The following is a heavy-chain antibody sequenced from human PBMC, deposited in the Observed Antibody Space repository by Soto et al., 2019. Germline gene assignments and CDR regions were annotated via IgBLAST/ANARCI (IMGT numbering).Heavy chain of an antibody. Sequence: QVRLVQSGTEVKKPGASMKLSCKASGYSFTSYAIHWVRRAPGQRLEWMGWIFASNGDTEYSPKFQDRVTITRDTSASTTYIQLTSLGSEDTAVYYCARNVPHTGYYNHWGPGTLVTVSS. CDR3: ARNVPHTGYYNH. V-gene: IGHV1-3*01. J-gene: IGHJ5*02. CDR2: IFASNGDT. D-gene: IGHD3-9*01. CDR1: GYSFTSYA.